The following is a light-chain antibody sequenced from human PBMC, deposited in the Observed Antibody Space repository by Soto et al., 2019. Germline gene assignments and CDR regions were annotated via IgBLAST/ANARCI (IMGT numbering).Light chain of an antibody. CDR2: DVS. CDR1: SSDDGGYNY. CDR3: SSYTTSNTRQIV. V-gene: IGLV2-14*01. J-gene: IGLJ1*01. Sequence: QSALTQPASESGTPGQSITISCTGTSSDDGGYNYVSWYQQHPGKAPKFMIYDVSNRPSGVSNRFSGSKSGNTASLTISGLQAEDEADYYCSSYTTSNTRQIVFGTGTKVTVL.